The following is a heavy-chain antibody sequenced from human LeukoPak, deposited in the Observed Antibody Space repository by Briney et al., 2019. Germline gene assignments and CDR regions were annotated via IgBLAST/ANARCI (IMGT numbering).Heavy chain of an antibody. Sequence: GASVKVSCKASGYTFTSYYMHWVRQAPGQGLEWMGIINPSGGSTSYAQKFQGRVTMTRDMSTSTVYMELRSLRSDDTAVYFCARDREATNDYWGQGTLVTVSS. CDR2: INPSGGST. CDR1: GYTFTSYY. J-gene: IGHJ4*02. CDR3: ARDREATNDY. V-gene: IGHV1-46*01. D-gene: IGHD1-26*01.